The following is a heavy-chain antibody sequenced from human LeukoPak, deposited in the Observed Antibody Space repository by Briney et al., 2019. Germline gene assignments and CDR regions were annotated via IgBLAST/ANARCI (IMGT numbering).Heavy chain of an antibody. CDR2: INHSGST. CDR3: ARGQVESGFGVVIKRDSMAAYYYMDV. J-gene: IGHJ6*03. CDR1: GGSFSGYY. Sequence: SETLSLTCAVYGGSFSGYYWSWIRQPPGKGLEWIGEINHSGSTNYNPSLKSRVTISVDTSKNQFSLKLSSVTAADTAVYYCARGQVESGFGVVIKRDSMAAYYYMDVWGKGTTVTVSS. D-gene: IGHD3-3*01. V-gene: IGHV4-34*01.